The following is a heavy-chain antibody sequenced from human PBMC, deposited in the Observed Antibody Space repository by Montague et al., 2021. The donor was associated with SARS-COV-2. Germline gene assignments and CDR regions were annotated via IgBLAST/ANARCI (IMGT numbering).Heavy chain of an antibody. V-gene: IGHV4-34*01. CDR1: GGSFSGYY. CDR2: INHSGST. Sequence: SETLSLTCAVSGGSFSGYYWSWIRQPPGKGLEWIGEINHSGSTNNNPSLKRRVTISVSTSKNQFSLKLSPVTAAATAVYYCARVRYYGSGTSLGMDVWGQGTPVTVSS. J-gene: IGHJ6*02. D-gene: IGHD3-10*01. CDR3: ARVRYYGSGTSLGMDV.